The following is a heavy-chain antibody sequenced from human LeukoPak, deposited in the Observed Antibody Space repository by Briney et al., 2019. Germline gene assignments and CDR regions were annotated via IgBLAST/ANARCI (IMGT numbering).Heavy chain of an antibody. V-gene: IGHV1-2*02. D-gene: IGHD2-15*01. Sequence: ASVKVSCKASGYTFTGYYMHWVRQAPGQGLEWMGWINPNSGGTNYAQKFQGRVTMTRDTSISTAYMELSRLRSDDTAVYYCAGAALGYCSGGSCLNRFDPWGQGTLVTVSS. CDR3: AGAALGYCSGGSCLNRFDP. CDR2: INPNSGGT. J-gene: IGHJ5*02. CDR1: GYTFTGYY.